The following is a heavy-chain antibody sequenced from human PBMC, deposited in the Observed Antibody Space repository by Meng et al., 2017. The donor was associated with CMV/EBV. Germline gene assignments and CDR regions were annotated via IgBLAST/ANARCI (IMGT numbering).Heavy chain of an antibody. D-gene: IGHD2-2*01. V-gene: IGHV3-74*01. CDR1: GFTFSSYW. Sequence: GESLKISCAASGFTFSSYWMHWVRQAPGKGLVWVSRINSDGSSTSYADSVKGRFTISRDNAKNTLYLQMNSLRAEDTAVYYWARAPRGRYCSSTSCYFGSPVWGQGTTVTVSS. CDR3: ARAPRGRYCSSTSCYFGSPV. CDR2: INSDGSST. J-gene: IGHJ6*02.